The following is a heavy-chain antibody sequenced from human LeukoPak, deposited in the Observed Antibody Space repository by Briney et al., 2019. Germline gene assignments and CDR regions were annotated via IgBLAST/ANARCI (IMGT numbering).Heavy chain of an antibody. J-gene: IGHJ4*02. CDR1: GFIVSTNY. CDR2: IYSGGST. Sequence: GGSLRLSCAASGFIVSTNYMSWVRQAPGKGLEWVSVIYSGGSTYYADSVKGRFTISRDNSKNTLYLQMNNLRAEDTAVYYCAKYLRSGSYYDYWGRGTLVTVSS. V-gene: IGHV3-53*01. D-gene: IGHD1-26*01. CDR3: AKYLRSGSYYDY.